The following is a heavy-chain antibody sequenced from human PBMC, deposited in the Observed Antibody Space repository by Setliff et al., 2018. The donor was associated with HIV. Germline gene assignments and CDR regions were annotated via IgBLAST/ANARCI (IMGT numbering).Heavy chain of an antibody. CDR2: FNHGRST. J-gene: IGHJ4*02. CDR1: GGSLSGYY. CDR3: GRQVPVPGVAVTPIDY. D-gene: IGHD3-22*01. Sequence: PSETLSLTCAVYGGSLSGYYWSWIRQPPGKGLEWIGEFNHGRSTNNNPSLKSRVTISGDTSKNQFSLKVTSVTAADTAVYYCGRQVPVPGVAVTPIDYWGQGTLVTVSS. V-gene: IGHV4-34*01.